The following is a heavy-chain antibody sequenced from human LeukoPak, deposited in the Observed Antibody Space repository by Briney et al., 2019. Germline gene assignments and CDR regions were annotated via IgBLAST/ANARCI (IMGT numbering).Heavy chain of an antibody. J-gene: IGHJ6*03. V-gene: IGHV1-69*13. CDR1: GGTFSSYA. CDR2: IIPIFGTA. Sequence: SVKVSCKASGGTFSSYAISWVRQAPGQGLEWMGGIIPIFGTANYAQNFQGRFTLTADESTSTAYMELSRLRSEDTAVYYCARSGYYFDSSDYYYYYYMDVWGTGTTVTISS. CDR3: ARSGYYFDSSDYYYYYYMDV. D-gene: IGHD3-22*01.